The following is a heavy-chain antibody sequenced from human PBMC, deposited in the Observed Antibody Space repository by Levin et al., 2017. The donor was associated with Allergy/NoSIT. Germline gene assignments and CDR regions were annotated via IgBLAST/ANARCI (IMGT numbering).Heavy chain of an antibody. D-gene: IGHD3-16*02. CDR1: GFTFGDYA. CDR3: ARGGPPNYDYNWGSYRDGYFDY. Sequence: GGSLRLSCTGSGFTFGDYAMSWVRQAPGKGLEWVGFIRNKAHGGTTEYAASVKGRLTISRDDSKSIAYLQMKSLKTEDTAVYFCARGGPPNYDYNWGSYRDGYFDYWGQGTLVTVSS. V-gene: IGHV3-49*04. CDR2: IRNKAHGGTT. J-gene: IGHJ4*02.